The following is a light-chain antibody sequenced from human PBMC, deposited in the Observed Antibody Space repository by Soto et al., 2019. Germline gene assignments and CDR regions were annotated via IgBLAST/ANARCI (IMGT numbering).Light chain of an antibody. CDR3: CSYAGSYPYV. CDR2: DVS. V-gene: IGLV2-11*01. Sequence: QSALTQPRSVSGSPGQSVTISCTGTSSDVGGYNYVSWYQQHLGKAPKLMIYDVSKRPSGVPDRFSGSKSGNTASLTISGVQAEDEADYYCCSYAGSYPYVFGTGTKVIVL. J-gene: IGLJ1*01. CDR1: SSDVGGYNY.